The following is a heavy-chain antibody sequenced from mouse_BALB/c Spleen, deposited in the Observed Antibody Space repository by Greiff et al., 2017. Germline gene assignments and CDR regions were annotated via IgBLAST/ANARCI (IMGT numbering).Heavy chain of an antibody. D-gene: IGHD1-1*01. J-gene: IGHJ2*01. CDR2: ISSGGSST. Sequence: EVQLVESGGGLVKPGGSLKLSCAASGFTFSRYTMSWVRQTPEKRLEWVATISSGGSSTYYPDSVKGRFTISRDNAKNTLYRQMSSLRSEDTAMYYCARRGDYGFDYWGQGTTLTGSS. CDR1: GFTFSRYT. CDR3: ARRGDYGFDY. V-gene: IGHV5-9-3*01.